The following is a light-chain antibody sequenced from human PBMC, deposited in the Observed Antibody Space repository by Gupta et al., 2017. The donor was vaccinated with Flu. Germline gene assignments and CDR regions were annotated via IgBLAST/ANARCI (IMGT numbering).Light chain of an antibody. CDR3: QSYDSTTSDVV. CDR1: SGSIATTY. Sequence: FMLTQPHSVSESPGKPVTISCTRTSGSIATTYVQWYQQRPGRSPTTVIFEDNRRLCGVPDRSSGSIDSSATSASLTISGLNTEDEADYYCQSYDSTTSDVVFGGGTRLTVL. J-gene: IGLJ2*01. CDR2: EDN. V-gene: IGLV6-57*01.